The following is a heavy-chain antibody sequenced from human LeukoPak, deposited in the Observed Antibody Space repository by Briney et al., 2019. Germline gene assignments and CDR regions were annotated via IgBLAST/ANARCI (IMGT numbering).Heavy chain of an antibody. D-gene: IGHD4-17*01. J-gene: IGHJ5*02. V-gene: IGHV3-30*04. CDR1: GFTFSSYA. CDR3: ARANYGDYVYWFDP. CDR2: ISYDGSNK. Sequence: GRSLRLSCAASGFTFSSYAMHWVRQARGKGLEWVAVISYDGSNKYYADSVKGRFTITRDNSKNTLYLQMNSLRAEDTAVYYCARANYGDYVYWFDPWGQGTLVTVSS.